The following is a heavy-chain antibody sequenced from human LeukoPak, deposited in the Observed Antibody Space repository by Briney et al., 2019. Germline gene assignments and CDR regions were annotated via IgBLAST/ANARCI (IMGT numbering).Heavy chain of an antibody. CDR3: ARGLASGYESGAFDI. V-gene: IGHV3-30*03. CDR1: GFTFSTYA. Sequence: PGRSLRLSCAASGFTFSTYAMHWVRQAPGQGLEWVSMISYEGSSKKYEDSAKGRFTISRDNSKNMLDLQMNSLRAEDTAVYYCARGLASGYESGAFDIWGQSTMVTVSS. J-gene: IGHJ3*02. D-gene: IGHD5-12*01. CDR2: ISYEGSSK.